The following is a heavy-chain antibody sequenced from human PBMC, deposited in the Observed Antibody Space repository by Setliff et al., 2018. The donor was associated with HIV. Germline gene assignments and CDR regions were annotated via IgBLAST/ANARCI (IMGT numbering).Heavy chain of an antibody. Sequence: SETLSLTCTVSGGSISGHYWSWIRQPPGRGLEWIGYIYSSGSTNVTPPLQSRVTISVDTSKNQFSLKLSSVTAADTAVYYCARHSGVASPNWFDPWGQGTLVTVSS. V-gene: IGHV4-4*09. CDR2: IYSSGST. D-gene: IGHD3-10*01. CDR1: GGSISGHY. CDR3: ARHSGVASPNWFDP. J-gene: IGHJ5*02.